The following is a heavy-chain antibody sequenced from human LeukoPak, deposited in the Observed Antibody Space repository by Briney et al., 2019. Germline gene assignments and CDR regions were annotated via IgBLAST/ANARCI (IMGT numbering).Heavy chain of an antibody. CDR2: VNGDGSST. D-gene: IGHD6-19*01. Sequence: PGGSLRLSCAASGFTFSSYWMHWVRHAPGKGLVWVSRVNGDGSSTTYADSVKGRFTISRDNVKNTLYLQMNNLRVEDTAVYYCAKSIAVAGAMRDNWFDPWGQGTLVTVSS. J-gene: IGHJ5*02. V-gene: IGHV3-74*01. CDR1: GFTFSSYW. CDR3: AKSIAVAGAMRDNWFDP.